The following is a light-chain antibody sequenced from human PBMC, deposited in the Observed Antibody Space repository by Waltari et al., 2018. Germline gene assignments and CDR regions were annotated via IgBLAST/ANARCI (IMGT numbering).Light chain of an antibody. V-gene: IGLV2-23*02. CDR1: SRDVGNYNI. CDR2: AVS. CDR3: CSYAGRTTWV. J-gene: IGLJ3*02. Sequence: QSALTQPASVSGSPGQSITIPCPGTSRDVGNYNIFSWYQQHPGRAPKLIIYAVSERPSGVSNRFSGSKSANTASLTVSGLQAEDEADYYCCSYAGRTTWVFGGGTNLTVL.